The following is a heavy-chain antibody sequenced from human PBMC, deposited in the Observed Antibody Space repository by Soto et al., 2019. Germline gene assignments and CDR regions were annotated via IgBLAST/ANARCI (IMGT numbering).Heavy chain of an antibody. CDR2: ISGSGGST. CDR3: AKDGKRWLQYSYFDY. Sequence: GGSLRLSCAASGFTFSSYAMSWVRQAPGKGLEWVSAISGSGGSTYYADSVKGRFTISRDNSKNTLYLQMNSLRAEDTAVYYCAKDGKRWLQYSYFDYWGQGTLVTVSS. CDR1: GFTFSSYA. V-gene: IGHV3-23*01. J-gene: IGHJ4*02. D-gene: IGHD5-12*01.